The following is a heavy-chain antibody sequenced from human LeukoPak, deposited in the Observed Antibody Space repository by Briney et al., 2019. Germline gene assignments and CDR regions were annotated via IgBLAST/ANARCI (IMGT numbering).Heavy chain of an antibody. Sequence: GRSLRLSCAASGFTFSSYAMHWVRQAPGKGLEWVAVISYDGSNKYYADSVKGRFTISRDNSKNTLYLQMNSLRAEDTAVYYCARASGTVTTGGGDYWGQGTLVTVSS. CDR2: ISYDGSNK. V-gene: IGHV3-30-3*01. D-gene: IGHD4-17*01. CDR3: ARASGTVTTGGGDY. J-gene: IGHJ4*02. CDR1: GFTFSSYA.